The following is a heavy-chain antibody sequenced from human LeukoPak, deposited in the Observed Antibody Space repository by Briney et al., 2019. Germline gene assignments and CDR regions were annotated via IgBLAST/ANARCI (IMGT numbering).Heavy chain of an antibody. J-gene: IGHJ5*02. Sequence: GGSQRLSCAASGFTFSSYAMSWVRQAPGKGLEWVSGISGSGGTTYYADSVKGRFTISRDNSKNTLYLQMNSLRAEDTAVYFCAKDQGMAAAGTNSNWFDPWGQGTLVTVPS. D-gene: IGHD6-13*01. V-gene: IGHV3-23*01. CDR3: AKDQGMAAAGTNSNWFDP. CDR1: GFTFSSYA. CDR2: ISGSGGTT.